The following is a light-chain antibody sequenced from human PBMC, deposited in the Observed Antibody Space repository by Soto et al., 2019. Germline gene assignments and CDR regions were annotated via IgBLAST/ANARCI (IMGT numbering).Light chain of an antibody. J-gene: IGLJ1*01. Sequence: QSVLTQPPSVSGAPGQRVTISCTGSSSNIGAGYDVHWYQQLPGTAPKLLIYGNSNRPSGVPYRFSGSNSGTPASLAITGLQAEDEADYYCQSYDSSLSGFVFGTGTKVTVL. CDR3: QSYDSSLSGFV. V-gene: IGLV1-40*01. CDR2: GNS. CDR1: SSNIGAGYD.